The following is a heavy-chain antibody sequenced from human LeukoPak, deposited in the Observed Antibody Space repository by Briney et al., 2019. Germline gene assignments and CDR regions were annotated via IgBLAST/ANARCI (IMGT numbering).Heavy chain of an antibody. Sequence: SETLSLTCAVYGGSFSGYYWSWIRQPPGKGLEWNGEINHSGSTNYNPSLKSRVTISVDTSKNQFSLKLSSVTAADTAVYYCARVPGGMVATSGFDYWGQGTLVTVSS. CDR3: ARVPGGMVATSGFDY. J-gene: IGHJ4*02. V-gene: IGHV4-34*01. CDR2: INHSGST. CDR1: GGSFSGYY. D-gene: IGHD5-12*01.